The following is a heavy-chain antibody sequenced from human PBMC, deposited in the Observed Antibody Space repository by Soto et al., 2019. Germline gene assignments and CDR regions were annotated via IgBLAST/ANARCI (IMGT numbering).Heavy chain of an antibody. CDR2: IAYDGNDK. CDR3: ARDGGNYVPYYYGMDV. Sequence: QAQLVESGGGVVQPGRSLRLSCAASEFTFNTYAMHWVRQAPGKGLEWVAVIAYDGNDKYYADSVKGRFTISRDNSKNALYLQINTLRPGETALYYCARDGGNYVPYYYGMDVWGQGTTVTVSS. CDR1: EFTFNTYA. J-gene: IGHJ6*02. D-gene: IGHD1-26*01. V-gene: IGHV3-30*03.